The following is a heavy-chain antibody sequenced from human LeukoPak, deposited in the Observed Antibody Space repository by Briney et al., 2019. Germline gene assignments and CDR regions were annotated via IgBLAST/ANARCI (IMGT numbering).Heavy chain of an antibody. CDR3: TTGKRISLKVVVTTIDY. J-gene: IGHJ4*01. D-gene: IGHD3-22*01. CDR1: GFPFTNHW. CDR2: IKSKTDGGTT. Sequence: GGSLRLSSAGSGFPFTNHWMSPVRQAPEKGLEWVGHIKSKTDGGTTDYAAPVKGRFTISRDDSKDTVFLQMHNLKTEHTAVYYCTTGKRISLKVVVTTIDYLGQGTLVTGSS. V-gene: IGHV3-15*01.